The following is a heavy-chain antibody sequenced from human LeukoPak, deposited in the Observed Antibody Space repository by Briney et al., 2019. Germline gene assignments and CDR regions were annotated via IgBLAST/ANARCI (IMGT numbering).Heavy chain of an antibody. CDR1: GFTFSSYS. CDR3: AKRSLSWYYFDY. Sequence: GGSLRLSCAASGFTFSSYSMSWVRQAPGKGLEWVSAISGSGGSTYYADSVKGRFTISRDNSKNTLYLQMNSLRAEDTAVYYCAKRSLSWYYFDYWGQGTLVTVSS. J-gene: IGHJ4*02. CDR2: ISGSGGST. D-gene: IGHD2/OR15-2a*01. V-gene: IGHV3-23*01.